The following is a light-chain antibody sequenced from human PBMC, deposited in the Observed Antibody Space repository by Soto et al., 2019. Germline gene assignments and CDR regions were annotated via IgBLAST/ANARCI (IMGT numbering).Light chain of an antibody. CDR1: QSISTW. CDR3: QQYNSYWT. Sequence: DIQITQSPSTLSASVGDRVPITFRASQSISTWLAWYQQKPGKAPNLLIYDASSLESGVPSRFSGSGSGTEFTLTISSLQPDDFATYYCQQYNSYWTFGQGTKVDIK. J-gene: IGKJ1*01. CDR2: DAS. V-gene: IGKV1-5*01.